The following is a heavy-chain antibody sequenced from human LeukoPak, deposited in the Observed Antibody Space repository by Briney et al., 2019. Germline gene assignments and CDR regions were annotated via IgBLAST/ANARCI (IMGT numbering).Heavy chain of an antibody. CDR3: AKAPGRQQLEGGGFDY. CDR1: GLAHSIYA. J-gene: IGHJ4*02. Sequence: PGVSLTLPCRASGLAHSIYAMMWPRAAPGRARVGVSSIGGSGGRTYYADSVKGRSTISTDNSKNPLYMRMTSLRAEDTAVYYCAKAPGRQQLEGGGFDYWGQGTLVTVSS. CDR2: IGGSGGRT. D-gene: IGHD6-13*01. V-gene: IGHV3-23*01.